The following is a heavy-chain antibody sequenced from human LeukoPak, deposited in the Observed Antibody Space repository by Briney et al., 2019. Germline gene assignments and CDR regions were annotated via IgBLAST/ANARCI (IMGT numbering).Heavy chain of an antibody. D-gene: IGHD4-17*01. V-gene: IGHV3-30*18. CDR3: AKDAIDYGDSGPFDC. Sequence: GRSLRLSCAASGFTFSSYGMHWVRQAPGKGLEWVAVISYDGSNKYYADSVKGRFTISRDNSKNTLYLQMNSLRAEDTAVYYCAKDAIDYGDSGPFDCWGQGTLVTVSS. CDR2: ISYDGSNK. CDR1: GFTFSSYG. J-gene: IGHJ4*02.